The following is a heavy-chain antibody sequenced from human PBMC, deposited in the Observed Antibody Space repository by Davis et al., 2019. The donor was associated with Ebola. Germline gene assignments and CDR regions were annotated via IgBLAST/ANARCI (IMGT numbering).Heavy chain of an antibody. CDR1: GFFFSNYA. CDR3: AKEGIGSGWYSDFDY. CDR2: INRDGDST. J-gene: IGHJ4*02. D-gene: IGHD6-19*01. Sequence: GESLKISCAASGFFFSNYAMSWVRLAPGKGPEWVSAINRDGDSTEYADSVKGRFTISRDNSRKTLYLQMNSLTDEDSAVYYCAKEGIGSGWYSDFDYWGQGTLVTVSS. V-gene: IGHV3-23*01.